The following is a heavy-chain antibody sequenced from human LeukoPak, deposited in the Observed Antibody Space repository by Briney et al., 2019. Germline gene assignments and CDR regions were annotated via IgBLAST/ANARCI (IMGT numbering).Heavy chain of an antibody. CDR2: ISSSSSTI. D-gene: IGHD3-10*01. J-gene: IGHJ4*02. CDR1: GFTFSSYS. Sequence: PGGSLRLSCAASGFTFSSYSMNWVRQAPGKGLEWVSYISSSSSTIYYADSVKGRFTISRDNAKNSLYLQMSSLRAEDTALYYCARRSGSGSYWADFWGQEALVTVSS. CDR3: ARRSGSGSYWADF. V-gene: IGHV3-48*01.